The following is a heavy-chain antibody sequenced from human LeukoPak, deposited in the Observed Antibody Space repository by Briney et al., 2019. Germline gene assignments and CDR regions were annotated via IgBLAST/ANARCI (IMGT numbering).Heavy chain of an antibody. J-gene: IGHJ5*02. CDR1: GGSFSGYY. V-gene: IGHV4-34*01. Sequence: PSETLSLTCAVYGGSFSGYYWSWIRQPPEKGLEWIGEINHSGSTNYNPSLKSRVTISVDTSKNQFSLKLSSVTAADTAVYYCARQRITMVRGVIGREYNWFDPWGQGTLVTVSS. CDR3: ARQRITMVRGVIGREYNWFDP. D-gene: IGHD3-10*01. CDR2: INHSGST.